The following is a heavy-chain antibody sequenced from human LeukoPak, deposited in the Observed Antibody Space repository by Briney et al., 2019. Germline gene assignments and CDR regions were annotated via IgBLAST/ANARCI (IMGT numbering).Heavy chain of an antibody. CDR3: ARVKTHTDIVVVPAAIEGDY. CDR2: IYYSGST. V-gene: IGHV4-59*01. D-gene: IGHD2-2*02. CDR1: GGSISSYY. J-gene: IGHJ4*02. Sequence: SETLSLTCTVSGGSISSYYWSWIRQPPGKGLEWIGYIYYSGSTNYNPSLKSRVTISVDTSKNQFSLKLSSVTAADTAVYYCARVKTHTDIVVVPAAIEGDYWGQGTLVTVSS.